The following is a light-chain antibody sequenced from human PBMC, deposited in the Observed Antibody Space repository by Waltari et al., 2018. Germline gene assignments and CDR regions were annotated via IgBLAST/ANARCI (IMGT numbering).Light chain of an antibody. CDR3: QQYDPLPA. CDR1: QDISNY. J-gene: IGKJ3*01. CDR2: DAS. V-gene: IGKV1-33*01. Sequence: DIQMTQSPSSLSASVGDRVTITCQASQDISNYLNWYQQKPGKVPKLLIYDASNLETGVPSRFSGSGSGTDFTFTISSLQPEEIATYYCQQYDPLPASGPGTKVDI.